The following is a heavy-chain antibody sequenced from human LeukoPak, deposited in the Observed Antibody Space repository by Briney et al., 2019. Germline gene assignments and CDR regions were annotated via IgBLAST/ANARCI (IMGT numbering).Heavy chain of an antibody. CDR2: ISGSGTTI. D-gene: IGHD3-22*01. V-gene: IGHV3-48*03. J-gene: IGHJ4*02. CDR1: GFTFTDYG. Sequence: GGPLRLSCAASGFTFTDYGMNWVRQAPGKGLEWVSYISGSGTTISYADSVKGRFTISRDNAKNSLYLQMNSLRAEDTAVYYCARGYYDSSGHYNYWGQGTLVTVSS. CDR3: ARGYYDSSGHYNY.